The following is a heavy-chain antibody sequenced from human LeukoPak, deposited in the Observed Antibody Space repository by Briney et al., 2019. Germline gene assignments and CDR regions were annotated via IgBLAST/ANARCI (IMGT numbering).Heavy chain of an antibody. CDR3: ARDRRGAGLDY. J-gene: IGHJ4*02. D-gene: IGHD3-16*01. Sequence: GGSLRLSCAASGLTFRSYAMSWVRQAPGKGLEWVSVISGSGGSTYYADSVKGRFTISRDNSKNTLYLQMNSLRAEDTAVYYCARDRRGAGLDYWGQGTLVTVSS. V-gene: IGHV3-23*01. CDR1: GLTFRSYA. CDR2: ISGSGGST.